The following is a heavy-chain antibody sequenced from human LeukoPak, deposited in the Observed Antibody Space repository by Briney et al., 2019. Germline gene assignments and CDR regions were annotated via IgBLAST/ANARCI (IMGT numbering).Heavy chain of an antibody. CDR1: GGSFSGYY. D-gene: IGHD6-19*01. CDR2: INHSGST. CDR3: ARDTAVAGNYYYYGMDV. J-gene: IGHJ6*02. Sequence: SETLSLTCAVYGGSFSGYYWSWIRQPPGKGLEWIGEINHSGSTNYNPSLKSRVTISVDTSKNQFSLKLSSVTAADTAVYYCARDTAVAGNYYYYGMDVWGQGTTVTVSS. V-gene: IGHV4-34*01.